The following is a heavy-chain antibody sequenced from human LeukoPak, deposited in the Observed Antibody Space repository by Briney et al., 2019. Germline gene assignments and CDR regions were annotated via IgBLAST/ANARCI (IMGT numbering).Heavy chain of an antibody. CDR3: ARDRHGCFDY. V-gene: IGHV3-11*01. CDR2: ISHNGDTK. Sequence: GGSLRLSCAASGFTFSDHYMIWLRQAPGKGLESISYISHNGDTKYYADSVKGRLSISRDNAKSSLYLEMNSLRVEDTAVYYCARDRHGCFDYWGQGTLVTVSS. CDR1: GFTFSDHY. D-gene: IGHD2-8*01. J-gene: IGHJ4*02.